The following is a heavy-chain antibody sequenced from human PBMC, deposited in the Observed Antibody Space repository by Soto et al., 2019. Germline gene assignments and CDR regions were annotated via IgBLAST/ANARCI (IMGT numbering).Heavy chain of an antibody. D-gene: IGHD3-3*01. V-gene: IGHV1-2*02. CDR1: GYPVTAYY. CDR3: ARGGGVGVAGSAAFDM. Sequence: QLHLVQSGAVVKKPGASVTVSCSASGYPVTAYYMHWVRQAPGRGLEWMGGINPATGAAKYTQTFPGRATLTRDTSTSTVLMELSGLTSGDTAVFYCARGGGVGVAGSAAFDMWGQGTLVTVSS. J-gene: IGHJ3*02. CDR2: INPATGAA.